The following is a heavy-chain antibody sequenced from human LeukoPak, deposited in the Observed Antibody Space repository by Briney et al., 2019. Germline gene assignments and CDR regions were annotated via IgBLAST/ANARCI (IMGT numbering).Heavy chain of an antibody. J-gene: IGHJ4*02. V-gene: IGHV3-74*01. Sequence: PGGSLRLSCAASGFTFSSYWMHLVRQAPGRGLVWVSRVSSDGNSTNYADSVKGRFTISRDNTNNTLYLQMNSLRAEDTAVYYCARGATNTRALDYWGQGTLVTVSS. CDR1: GFTFSSYW. D-gene: IGHD1/OR15-1a*01. CDR2: VSSDGNST. CDR3: ARGATNTRALDY.